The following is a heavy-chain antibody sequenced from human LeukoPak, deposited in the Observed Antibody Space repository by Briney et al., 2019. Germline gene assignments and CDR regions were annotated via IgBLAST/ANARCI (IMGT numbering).Heavy chain of an antibody. CDR1: GFTFSSYA. V-gene: IGHV3-23*01. CDR3: AKRRTTVITMDYFDY. CDR2: ISGGAGTP. J-gene: IGHJ4*02. Sequence: GGSLRLSCAASGFTFSSYAMSWVRQAPGKGLEWVSGISGGAGTPHYADSVKGRFTISRDNSKSTLYLQMTSLRAEDTAVYYCAKRRTTVITMDYFDYWGQGTLVTVSS. D-gene: IGHD4-17*01.